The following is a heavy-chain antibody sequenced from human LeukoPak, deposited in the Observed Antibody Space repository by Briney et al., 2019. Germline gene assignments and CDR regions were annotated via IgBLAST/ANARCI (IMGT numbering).Heavy chain of an antibody. V-gene: IGHV1-8*02. D-gene: IGHD3-10*01. CDR2: MNPNSGNT. CDR1: AYSFTDYY. Sequence: GASVKVSCKASAYSFTDYYIYWVRQATGQGLEWLGWMNPNSGNTGYAQNFQGRVTMTRDTSIDTAYMELTSLRYEDTAVYYCARDYYGSKSSSFDPWGQGTLVTVSS. J-gene: IGHJ5*02. CDR3: ARDYYGSKSSSFDP.